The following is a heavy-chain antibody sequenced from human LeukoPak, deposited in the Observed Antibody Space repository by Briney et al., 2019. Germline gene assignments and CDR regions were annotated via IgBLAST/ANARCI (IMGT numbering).Heavy chain of an antibody. CDR1: GFTFDDYA. V-gene: IGHV3-9*01. CDR3: VKSFGSLTGRGYIFDF. J-gene: IGHJ4*02. D-gene: IGHD3-9*01. CDR2: ISWNSGSI. Sequence: PGGSLRLSCAASGFTFDDYAMQWVRHAPGKGREGVSGISWNSGSITYVDSVKGRFPISRDNAKNSLYLQMYSLKSEDTALYYCVKSFGSLTGRGYIFDFWGQGTLVTVSS.